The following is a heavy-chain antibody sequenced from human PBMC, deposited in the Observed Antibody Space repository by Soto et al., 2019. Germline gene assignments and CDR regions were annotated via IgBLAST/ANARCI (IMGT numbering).Heavy chain of an antibody. CDR2: ISYDGSNK. V-gene: IGHV3-30*18. Sequence: QVQLVESGGGVVQPGRSLRLSCAASGFTFSSYGMHWVRQAPGKGLEWVAVISYDGSNKYYADSVKGRFTISRDNSKNTLYLQMNSLRAEDTAVYYCAKDPLEYCTNGVCYGVDYWGQGTLVTVSS. CDR3: AKDPLEYCTNGVCYGVDY. J-gene: IGHJ4*02. D-gene: IGHD2-8*01. CDR1: GFTFSSYG.